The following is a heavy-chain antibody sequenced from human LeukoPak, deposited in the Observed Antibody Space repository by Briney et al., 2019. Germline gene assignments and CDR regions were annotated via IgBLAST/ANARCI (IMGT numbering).Heavy chain of an antibody. CDR1: GFTFSSYG. J-gene: IGHJ3*02. CDR2: ISDGGSNK. V-gene: IGHV3-30*12. D-gene: IGHD6-13*01. CDR3: AREKPQLILSDAFDI. Sequence: GGSLRLSCAASGFTFSSYGMHWVRQAPGKWLDGLAVISDGGSNKYYADSVKGRFTISRDNSQNTLYLQMNSLRPEDTAVYYCAREKPQLILSDAFDIWGQGTMVTVSS.